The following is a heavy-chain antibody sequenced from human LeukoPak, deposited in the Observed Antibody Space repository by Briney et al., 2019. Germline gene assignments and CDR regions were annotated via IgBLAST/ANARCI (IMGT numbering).Heavy chain of an antibody. J-gene: IGHJ5*02. CDR3: AGVYYDSSGNYPNWFDP. CDR2: ISSSSSYI. V-gene: IGHV3-21*01. Sequence: GGSLRLSCAASGFTFSSYSMNWVRQAPGKGLEWVSSISSSSSYIYYADSVKGRFTISRDNAKNSLYLQMNSLRAEDTAVYYCAGVYYDSSGNYPNWFDPWGQGTLVTVSS. CDR1: GFTFSSYS. D-gene: IGHD3-22*01.